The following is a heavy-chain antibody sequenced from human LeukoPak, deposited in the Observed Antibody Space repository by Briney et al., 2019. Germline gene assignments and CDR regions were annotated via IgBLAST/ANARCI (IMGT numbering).Heavy chain of an antibody. CDR1: GFTVSSNY. D-gene: IGHD3-10*01. J-gene: IGHJ5*02. CDR2: IYSGGST. CDR3: ARGTSWPQWFDP. V-gene: IGHV3-53*01. Sequence: GGSLRLSCAASGFTVSSNYMSWVRQAPGKGLEWVSVIYSGGSTFYADSVKGRFTISRDNSKNTLYLQMSSLRAEDTAVYYCARGTSWPQWFDPWGQGTLASVSS.